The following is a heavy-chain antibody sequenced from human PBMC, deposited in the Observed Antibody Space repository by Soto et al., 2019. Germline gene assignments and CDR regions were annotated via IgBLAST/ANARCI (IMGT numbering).Heavy chain of an antibody. V-gene: IGHV4-34*01. J-gene: IGHJ6*02. D-gene: IGHD2-8*01. CDR1: GGSFSGYY. CDR3: ARGGVLPSPNYYYYGMDV. Sequence: SETLSLTCAVYGGSFSGYYWSWIRQPPGKGLEWIGEINHSGSTNYNPSLKSRVTISVDTSKNQFSLKLSSVTAADTAVYYCARGGVLPSPNYYYYGMDVRGQRTTDTGSS. CDR2: INHSGST.